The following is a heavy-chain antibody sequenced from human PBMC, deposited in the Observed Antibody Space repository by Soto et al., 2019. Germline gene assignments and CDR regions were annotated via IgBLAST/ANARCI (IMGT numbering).Heavy chain of an antibody. Sequence: SETLSLTCSVSGGSVYSTSYYWGWIRQPPGKGLEWVGHIFYGGSTYYNPSLESRVAISVDTSKNQVSLRLTSVTAADTAVYYCARRLASGSPYFDYWGQGTLVTVSS. J-gene: IGHJ4*02. CDR3: ARRLASGSPYFDY. CDR1: GGSVYSTSYY. V-gene: IGHV4-39*01. CDR2: IFYGGST. D-gene: IGHD3-10*01.